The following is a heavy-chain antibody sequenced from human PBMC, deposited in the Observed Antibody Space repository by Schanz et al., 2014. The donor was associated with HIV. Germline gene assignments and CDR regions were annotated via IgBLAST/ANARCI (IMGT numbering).Heavy chain of an antibody. V-gene: IGHV3-23*04. J-gene: IGHJ5*02. D-gene: IGHD6-6*01. CDR2: FSGSGGST. CDR3: VGHGSSSS. CDR1: GFTFSSYA. Sequence: EVQLVESGGGLVKPGGSLRLSCAASGFTFSSYAMSWVRQAPGKGLEWVSGFSGSGGSTYYADSVKGRFTISRDNSKSTLYLQMNRLRAEDTAVYYCVGHGSSSSWGLGTLVTVSS.